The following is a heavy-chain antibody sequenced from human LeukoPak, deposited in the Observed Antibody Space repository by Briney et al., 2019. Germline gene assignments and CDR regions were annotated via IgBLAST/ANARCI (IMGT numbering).Heavy chain of an antibody. CDR1: GYTFTSNY. V-gene: IGHV1-46*01. CDR2: INPSSGSP. Sequence: ASVKVSCKASGYTFTSNYMHWVRQAPGQGLEWMGMINPSSGSPRYAKTVQGRVTMTRDTSTSTVYMEMRSLRSEDTAVYYCARDRGRTMLVDHWGQGTLVTVSS. CDR3: ARDRGRTMLVDH. D-gene: IGHD1-7*01. J-gene: IGHJ5*02.